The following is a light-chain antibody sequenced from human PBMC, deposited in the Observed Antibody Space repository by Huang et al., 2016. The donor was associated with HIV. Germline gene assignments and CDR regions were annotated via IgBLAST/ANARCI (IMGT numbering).Light chain of an antibody. CDR3: QQYYTNPQT. CDR1: QSLLYNLNSKNY. Sequence: DIVMTQSPDSLSIFPGERATINCKSSQSLLYNLNSKNYLAWFQQRPGQPPKLLFQWSGSRQSGIPDRFSASGSGTDFTLTIDNLQTEDVAIYYCQQYYTNPQTFGRGTAVEI. J-gene: IGKJ4*01. CDR2: WSG. V-gene: IGKV4-1*01.